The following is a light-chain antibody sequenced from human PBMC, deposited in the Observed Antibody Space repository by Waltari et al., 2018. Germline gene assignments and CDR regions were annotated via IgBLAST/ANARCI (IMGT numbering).Light chain of an antibody. CDR1: QSVSSSY. J-gene: IGKJ3*01. Sequence: EIVLTQSPPTLSLSPGERATLSCRASQSVSSSYLAWYQQKPGQAPRLLIYGASSRATGIPDRFSGSGSGTDFTLTISRLEPEDFAVYYCQQYGSSPGVTFGPGTKVDIK. V-gene: IGKV3-20*01. CDR2: GAS. CDR3: QQYGSSPGVT.